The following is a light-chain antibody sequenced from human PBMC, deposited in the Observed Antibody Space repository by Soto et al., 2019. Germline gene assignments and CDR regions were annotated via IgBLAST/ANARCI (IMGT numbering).Light chain of an antibody. CDR2: AAS. J-gene: IGKJ2*01. V-gene: IGKV1-6*01. CDR3: LLDYTLPYT. CDR1: QAIRND. Sequence: AIQMTQSPSSLSASVGDRVTITCRASQAIRNDLGWYQQKPGKAPKLLMSAASSLLSGVPSRFSGSGSGTDFTLTISSLQPEDSATYYCLLDYTLPYTFGQGTKSEI.